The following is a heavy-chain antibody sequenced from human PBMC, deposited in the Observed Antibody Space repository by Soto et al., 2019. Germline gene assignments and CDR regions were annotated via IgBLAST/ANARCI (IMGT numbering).Heavy chain of an antibody. CDR1: GFTFISYA. Sequence: GESLKISCAASGFTFISYAMHWVRQAPGKGLEWVAVISYDGSNKYYADSVKGRFTISRDNSKNTLYLQMNSLRAEDTAVYYCARDSTVSYYYYYGMDDWGQGTTVTVSS. CDR2: ISYDGSNK. D-gene: IGHD4-4*01. CDR3: ARDSTVSYYYYYGMDD. J-gene: IGHJ6*02. V-gene: IGHV3-30-3*01.